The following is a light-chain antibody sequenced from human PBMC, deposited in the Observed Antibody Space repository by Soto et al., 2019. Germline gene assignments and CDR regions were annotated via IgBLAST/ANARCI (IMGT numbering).Light chain of an antibody. CDR3: SSYAGNSKTV. V-gene: IGLV2-8*01. CDR1: SRDVGGDDY. J-gene: IGLJ1*01. Sequence: QSVLTQPPSASGSPGQSVTISCTGTSRDVGGDDYVSWYQQHPGKAPKVKIYEVSKRPSGVPDRFSGSKSGNTASLTVSGLQAEDEADYYCSSYAGNSKTVFGTGTKVTVL. CDR2: EVS.